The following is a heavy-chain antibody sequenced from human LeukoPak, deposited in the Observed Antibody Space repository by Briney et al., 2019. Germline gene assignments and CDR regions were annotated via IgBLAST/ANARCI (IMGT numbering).Heavy chain of an antibody. V-gene: IGHV4-59*08. D-gene: IGHD5-24*01. CDR1: GGSISSYY. J-gene: IGHJ4*02. CDR2: IYYSGST. Sequence: KASETLSLTCTVSGGSISSYYWSWIRQPPGKGLEWIGYIYYSGSTNYNPSLKSRVTISVDTSKNQFSLKLSSVTAADTAVYYCARHYMAREFDYWGQGTLVTVSS. CDR3: ARHYMAREFDY.